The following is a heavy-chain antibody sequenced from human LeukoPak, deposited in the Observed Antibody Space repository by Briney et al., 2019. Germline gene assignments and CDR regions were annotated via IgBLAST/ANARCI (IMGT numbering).Heavy chain of an antibody. CDR3: ARVPIYYDSSGYYDAFDI. J-gene: IGHJ3*02. CDR1: GGSISSYY. D-gene: IGHD3-22*01. V-gene: IGHV4-4*07. Sequence: SETLSLTCTVSGGSISSYYWSWIRQPAGKGPEWIGRIYTSGSTNYNPSLKSRVTMSVDTSKNQFSLKLSSVTAADTVVYYCARVPIYYDSSGYYDAFDIWGQGTMVTVSS. CDR2: IYTSGST.